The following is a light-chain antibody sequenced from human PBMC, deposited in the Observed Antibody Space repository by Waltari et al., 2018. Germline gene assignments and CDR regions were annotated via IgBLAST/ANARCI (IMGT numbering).Light chain of an antibody. CDR2: SNN. J-gene: IGLJ3*02. CDR1: SSNIGSNT. V-gene: IGLV1-44*01. Sequence: QSVLTQPPSASGTPGQRVTISCSGSSSNIGSNTVNWYQQLPGTAPKLLIYSNNQRPPGLPDRFSGSKSGTSASLAISGLQSEDEADYHCAAWDDSLNGWVFGGGTKLTVL. CDR3: AAWDDSLNGWV.